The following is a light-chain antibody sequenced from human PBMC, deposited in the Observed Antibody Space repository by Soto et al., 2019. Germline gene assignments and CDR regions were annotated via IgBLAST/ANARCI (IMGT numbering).Light chain of an antibody. CDR2: RVS. CDR1: QSITNN. J-gene: IGKJ1*01. V-gene: IGKV1-39*01. CDR3: QQSYSTPPT. Sequence: DIQMSQSPSSLSASVRERVTIACRASQSITNNLKWYQQKPGRAPKLLIYRVSNVQSGVPPRFGGSGSGTDFTLTISGLQPDDFATYYCQQSYSTPPTFGQGTKVDIK.